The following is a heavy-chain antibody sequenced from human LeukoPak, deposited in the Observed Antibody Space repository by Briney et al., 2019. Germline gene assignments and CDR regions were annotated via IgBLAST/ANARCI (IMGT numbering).Heavy chain of an antibody. Sequence: SETLSLTCTVSGGSISSSSYYWGWIRQPPGKGLEWIGSIYYSGSTYYNPSLKSRVTISVDTSKSQFSLKLSSVTAADTAVYYCARRGDVVLWFGDPSCWFDPWGQGTLVTVSS. J-gene: IGHJ5*02. CDR2: IYYSGST. D-gene: IGHD3-10*01. CDR1: GGSISSSSYY. CDR3: ARRGDVVLWFGDPSCWFDP. V-gene: IGHV4-39*01.